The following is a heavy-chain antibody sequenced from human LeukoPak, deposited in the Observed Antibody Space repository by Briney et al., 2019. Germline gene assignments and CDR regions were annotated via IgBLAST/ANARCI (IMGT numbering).Heavy chain of an antibody. CDR3: ARGKMVRGVIFDY. J-gene: IGHJ4*02. V-gene: IGHV4-34*01. CDR2: INHSGST. D-gene: IGHD3-10*01. CDR1: GGSFSGYY. Sequence: SETLSLTCAVYGGSFSGYYWSWIRQPPGEGLEWIGEINHSGSTNYNPSLKSRVTISVDTSKNQFSLKLSSVTAADTAVYYCARGKMVRGVIFDYWGQGTLVTVSS.